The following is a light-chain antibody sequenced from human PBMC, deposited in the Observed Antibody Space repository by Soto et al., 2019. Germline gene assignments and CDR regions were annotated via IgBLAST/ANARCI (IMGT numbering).Light chain of an antibody. CDR2: DAS. CDR1: EIIRTW. V-gene: IGKV1-5*01. Sequence: DIQMTQSPSTLSASIGDRVTITCRASEIIRTWLAWYQHKPGKAPKFLIYDASSLESGVPSRFSGSGSGTEFTLTISNLQPDDFETYFCQQYHNSPRTFGQGTKVEIK. J-gene: IGKJ1*01. CDR3: QQYHNSPRT.